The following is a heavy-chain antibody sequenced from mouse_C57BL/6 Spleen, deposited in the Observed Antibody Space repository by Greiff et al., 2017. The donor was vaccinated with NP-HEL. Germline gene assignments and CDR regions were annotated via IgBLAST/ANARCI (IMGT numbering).Heavy chain of an antibody. CDR1: GFTFSDYG. CDR2: ISSGSSTI. CDR3: GGGSFYAMDY. Sequence: EVQRVESGGGLVKPGGSLKLSCAASGFTFSDYGMHWVRQAPEKGLEWVAYISSGSSTIYYADTVKGRFTISRDNAKNTLFLQMTSLRSEDTAMYYCGGGSFYAMDYWGQGTSVTVSS. V-gene: IGHV5-17*01. J-gene: IGHJ4*01.